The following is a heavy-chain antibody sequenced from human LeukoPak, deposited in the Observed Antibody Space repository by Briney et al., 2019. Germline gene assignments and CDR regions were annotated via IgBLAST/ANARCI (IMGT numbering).Heavy chain of an antibody. CDR1: GYTFTGYY. CDR3: ARDAWDCSGGSCYSGLDY. V-gene: IGHV1-2*04. J-gene: IGHJ4*02. Sequence: GASVKVSCKASGYTFTGYYMHWVRQAPGQGLEWMGWINPNSGGTNYPQKFQGWVTMTRDTSISTAYMELSRLRSDDTAVYYCARDAWDCSGGSCYSGLDYWGQGTLVTVSS. CDR2: INPNSGGT. D-gene: IGHD2-15*01.